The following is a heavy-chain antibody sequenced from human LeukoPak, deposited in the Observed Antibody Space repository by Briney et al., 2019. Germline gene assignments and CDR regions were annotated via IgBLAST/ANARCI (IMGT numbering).Heavy chain of an antibody. CDR1: GGSISRSSYY. J-gene: IGHJ5*02. CDR2: IYYSGST. Sequence: PSETLSLTCTVSGGSISRSSYYLGWIRQPPGKGLGWIGSIYYSGSTYYNPSLKSRVTMSVDTSKNQFSLKLSSVTAADTAVYYCAREITVTTQVRYLNWFDPWGQGTLVTVSS. V-gene: IGHV4-39*07. D-gene: IGHD4-11*01. CDR3: AREITVTTQVRYLNWFDP.